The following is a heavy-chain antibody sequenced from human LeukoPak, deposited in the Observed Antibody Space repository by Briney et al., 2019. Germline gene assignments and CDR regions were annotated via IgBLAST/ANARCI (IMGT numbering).Heavy chain of an antibody. D-gene: IGHD1-26*01. V-gene: IGHV4-59*01. Sequence: SETLSLTCTVSGGSISSYYWSWIRQPPGKGLEWIGYIYYSGSTNYNPSLKSRVTISVDTSKNQFSLKLSSVTAADTAVYYCARVNGGRSYYFDYWGQGTLVTVSS. J-gene: IGHJ4*02. CDR2: IYYSGST. CDR1: GGSISSYY. CDR3: ARVNGGRSYYFDY.